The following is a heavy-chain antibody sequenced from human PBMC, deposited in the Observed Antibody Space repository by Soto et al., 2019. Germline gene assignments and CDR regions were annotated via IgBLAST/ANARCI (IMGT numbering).Heavy chain of an antibody. V-gene: IGHV1-2*04. D-gene: IGHD5-12*01. Sequence: QVQLVQSGAEVKKPGASVTVSCRSSGDTFNDYYIHWERQAPGQGLEWMGWINPNGGVTKYAQKFQGWVSMTSDTSIRTVYMQLSRLRSDDTAVYYCARESGGATATLDYYYFYMDVWGTGTTVTVSS. CDR2: INPNGGVT. CDR1: GDTFNDYY. J-gene: IGHJ6*03. CDR3: ARESGGATATLDYYYFYMDV.